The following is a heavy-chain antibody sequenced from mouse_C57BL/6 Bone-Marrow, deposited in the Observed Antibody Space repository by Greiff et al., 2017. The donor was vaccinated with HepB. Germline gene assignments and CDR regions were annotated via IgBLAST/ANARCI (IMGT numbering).Heavy chain of an antibody. CDR2: IRSKSNNYAT. D-gene: IGHD1-1*01. Sequence: DVKLVESGGGLVQPKGSLKLSCAASGFSFNTYAMNWVRQAPGKGLEWVARIRSKSNNYATYYADSVKDRFTISRDDSESMLYLQMNNLKTEDTAMYYCVRDYYGSSWYFDVWGTGTTVTVSS. V-gene: IGHV10-1*01. CDR1: GFSFNTYA. CDR3: VRDYYGSSWYFDV. J-gene: IGHJ1*03.